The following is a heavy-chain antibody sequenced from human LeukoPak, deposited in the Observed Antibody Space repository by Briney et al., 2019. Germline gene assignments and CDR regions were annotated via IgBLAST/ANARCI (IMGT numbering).Heavy chain of an antibody. Sequence: GASVKVSCKASGGTFSSYAISWVRQAPGQGLEWMGRIIPILGIANYAQKFQGRVTITADKSTSTAYMELSSLRSEDTAVYYCASIGYCSGGSCYSWVPPSHWGQGTLVTVSS. CDR3: ASIGYCSGGSCYSWVPPSH. V-gene: IGHV1-69*04. CDR2: IIPILGIA. J-gene: IGHJ4*02. D-gene: IGHD2-15*01. CDR1: GGTFSSYA.